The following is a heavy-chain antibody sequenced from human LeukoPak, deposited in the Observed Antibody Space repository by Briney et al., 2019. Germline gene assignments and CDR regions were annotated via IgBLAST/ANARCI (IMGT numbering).Heavy chain of an antibody. CDR3: ARDMVWSGYHNCFDP. CDR1: GVSISSYY. Sequence: PSETLSLPCTVSGVSISSYYWSWIRQPPGKGLEWIGYIYYSGSTNYNPSLKSRVTISVDTSKNQFSLKLSSVTAADTAVYYCARDMVWSGYHNCFDPWGQGTLVTVSS. V-gene: IGHV4-59*01. D-gene: IGHD3-3*01. J-gene: IGHJ5*02. CDR2: IYYSGST.